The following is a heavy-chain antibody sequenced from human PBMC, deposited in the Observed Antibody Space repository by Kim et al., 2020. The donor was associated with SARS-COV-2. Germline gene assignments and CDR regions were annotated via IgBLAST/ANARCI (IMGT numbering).Heavy chain of an antibody. CDR2: IYYSGST. Sequence: SETLSLTCTVSGGSISSSSYYWGWIRQPPGKGLEWIGSIYYSGSTYYNPSLKSRVTISVDTSKNQFSLKLSSVTAADTAVYYCAALVAYSDDAFDIWGQGTMVTVSS. CDR1: GGSISSSSYY. D-gene: IGHD5-12*01. V-gene: IGHV4-39*01. CDR3: AALVAYSDDAFDI. J-gene: IGHJ3*02.